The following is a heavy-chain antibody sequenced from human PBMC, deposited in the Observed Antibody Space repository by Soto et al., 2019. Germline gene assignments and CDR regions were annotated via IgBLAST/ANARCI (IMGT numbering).Heavy chain of an antibody. D-gene: IGHD3-3*01. Sequence: PSETLSLTCTVSGASISRGDYYWNWIRQSPGKGLEWIGNTYNNGRPNYNPSLKSRVTISGDSSKNQFSLKLRSLSAAYTAVYYCARGGVYDFWSGLFDWGQGTLVTV. CDR1: GASISRGDYY. J-gene: IGHJ4*02. CDR2: TYNNGRP. CDR3: ARGGVYDFWSGLFD. V-gene: IGHV4-30-4*01.